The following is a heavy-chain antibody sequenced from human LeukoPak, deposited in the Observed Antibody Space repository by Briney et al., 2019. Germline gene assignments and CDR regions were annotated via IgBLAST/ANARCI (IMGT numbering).Heavy chain of an antibody. D-gene: IGHD4-11*01. J-gene: IGHJ4*02. Sequence: PSXTLSLTCTVSGGSISSYYWSWIRQPAGKGVEWVGRIYTSGSTNYKPSIKRRVTISVEKSKNQFSLKLSSVTAAETAVYYCAREADSNYGLFDYWGQGTLVTVSS. CDR3: AREADSNYGLFDY. V-gene: IGHV4-4*07. CDR2: IYTSGST. CDR1: GGSISSYY.